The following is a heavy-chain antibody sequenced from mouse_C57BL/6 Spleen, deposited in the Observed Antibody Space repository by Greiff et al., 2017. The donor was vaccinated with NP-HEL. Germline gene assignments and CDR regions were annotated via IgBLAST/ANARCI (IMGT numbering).Heavy chain of an antibody. CDR3: ARDYYGSSGYFDV. J-gene: IGHJ1*03. V-gene: IGHV1-66*01. Sequence: QVQLKESGPELVKPGASVKISCKASGYSFTSYYIHWVKQRPGQGLEWIGWIYPGSGNTKYNEKFKGKATLTADTSSSTAYMQLSSLTSEDSAVYYCARDYYGSSGYFDVWGTGTTVTVSS. CDR1: GYSFTSYY. D-gene: IGHD1-1*01. CDR2: IYPGSGNT.